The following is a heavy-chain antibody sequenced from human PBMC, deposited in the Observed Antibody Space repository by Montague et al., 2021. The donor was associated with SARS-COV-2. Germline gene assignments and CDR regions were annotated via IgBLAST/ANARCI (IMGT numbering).Heavy chain of an antibody. CDR2: INWSADKT. CDR3: ARYYGGSFYGLDV. Sequence: SRRLSLSASGFKFDDSGMTWVRQAPGKGLEWVCDINWSADKTTYADSVKGRFTISRDNAKNSLFLQMNSLRAEDTALYYCARYYGGSFYGLDVWGQGTTVIVSS. CDR1: GFKFDDSG. J-gene: IGHJ6*02. V-gene: IGHV3-20*03. D-gene: IGHD3-3*01.